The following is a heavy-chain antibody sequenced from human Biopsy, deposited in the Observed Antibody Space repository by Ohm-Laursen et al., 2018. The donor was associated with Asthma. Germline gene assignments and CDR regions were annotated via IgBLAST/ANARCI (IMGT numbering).Heavy chain of an antibody. V-gene: IGHV3-30-3*01. CDR3: ARTFHFWSPYHAEHSQL. Sequence: SLRLSCTASGFTFSSYAMHWVRQAPGKGLEWVAVISYDGSNKYYADSVKGRFTISRDNSKNTLYLQMNSLRAEDTAVYYCARTFHFWSPYHAEHSQLWGQGTLVTVSS. J-gene: IGHJ1*01. D-gene: IGHD3-3*02. CDR1: GFTFSSYA. CDR2: ISYDGSNK.